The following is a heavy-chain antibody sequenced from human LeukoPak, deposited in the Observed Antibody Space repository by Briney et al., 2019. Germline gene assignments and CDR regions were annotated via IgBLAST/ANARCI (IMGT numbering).Heavy chain of an antibody. CDR1: GYTFTGYY. CDR2: ISPSRGGT. V-gene: IGHV1-2*02. D-gene: IGHD2-2*01. Sequence: GASVKVSCKASGYTFTGYYMHWVRQAPGHGLEWIGWISPSRGGTYYAQKFQGRVTMTRDTSISTAYMERSRLRSDDTALYYCARDRVVVPAAFDYWGQGTLVTVSS. J-gene: IGHJ4*02. CDR3: ARDRVVVPAAFDY.